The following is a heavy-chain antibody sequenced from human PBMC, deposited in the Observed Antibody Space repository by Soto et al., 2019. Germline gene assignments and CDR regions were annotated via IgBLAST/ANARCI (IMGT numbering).Heavy chain of an antibody. CDR2: IYHSGST. J-gene: IGHJ6*02. D-gene: IGHD1-26*01. Sequence: QVQLQESGPGLVKPSGTLSLTCAVSGGSISSSNWWSWVRQPPGKGLEWIGEIYHSGSTNYNPSLQGRFTLSVDQSQVQFALKLSSVTAADTAVYYCARVSGSYYDGMDVWGQGTTVTVSS. V-gene: IGHV4-4*02. CDR3: ARVSGSYYDGMDV. CDR1: GGSISSSNW.